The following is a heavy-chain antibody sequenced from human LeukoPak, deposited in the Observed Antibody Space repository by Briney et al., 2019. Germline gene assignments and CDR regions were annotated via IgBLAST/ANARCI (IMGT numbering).Heavy chain of an antibody. D-gene: IGHD5-24*01. J-gene: IGHJ4*02. CDR3: ARGQEMATIGYFDY. CDR2: ISYDGSNK. Sequence: GGSLRLSCAASGFTFSSYAMHWVRQAPGKGLEWVAVISYDGSNKYYADSMKGRFTISRDNSKNTLYLQMNSLRAEDTAVYYCARGQEMATIGYFDYWGQGTLVTVSS. V-gene: IGHV3-30-3*01. CDR1: GFTFSSYA.